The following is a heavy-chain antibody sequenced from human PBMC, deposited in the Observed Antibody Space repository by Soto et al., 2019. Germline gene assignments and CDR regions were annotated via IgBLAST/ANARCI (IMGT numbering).Heavy chain of an antibody. Sequence: PGESLKISCKGSGYKFAGFWIGWVRQMPGKGLEWMGMVYPGDSDTRYSPSFQGQVTISADKSSTTAYLQWTSLKASDTAMYYCARWATAFDQWGQGTPVTVSS. J-gene: IGHJ4*02. V-gene: IGHV5-51*01. CDR2: VYPGDSDT. CDR1: GYKFAGFW. CDR3: ARWATAFDQ.